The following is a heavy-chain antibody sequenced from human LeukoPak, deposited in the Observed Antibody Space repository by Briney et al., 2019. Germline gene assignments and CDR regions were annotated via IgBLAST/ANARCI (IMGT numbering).Heavy chain of an antibody. CDR2: IIPILGIA. J-gene: IGHJ6*02. CDR3: ARDLTAGRLGYYYGMDV. CDR1: GYTFTGYY. V-gene: IGHV1-69*04. Sequence: ASVKVSCKASGYTFTGYYMHWVRQAPGQGLEWMGRIIPILGIANYAQKFQGRVTITADKSTSTAYMELSSLRSEDTAVYYCARDLTAGRLGYYYGMDVWGQGTTVTVSS. D-gene: IGHD1-14*01.